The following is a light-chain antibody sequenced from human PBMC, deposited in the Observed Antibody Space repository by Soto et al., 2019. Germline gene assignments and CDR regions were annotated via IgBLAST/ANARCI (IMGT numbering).Light chain of an antibody. CDR2: AAS. Sequence: STCRASQGISSYLAWYQQKPGKAPKLLIYAASTLQSGVPPRFSCSGSGTDFTFTFGSLQPDDFATYSCLQDYSYPRAFGRGTKVDI. CDR1: QGISSY. CDR3: LQDYSYPRA. J-gene: IGKJ1*01. V-gene: IGKV1-8*01.